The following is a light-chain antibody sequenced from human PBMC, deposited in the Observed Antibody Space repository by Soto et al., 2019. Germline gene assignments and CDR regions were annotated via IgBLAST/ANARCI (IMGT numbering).Light chain of an antibody. CDR1: SSDVGSYNL. J-gene: IGLJ2*01. V-gene: IGLV2-23*01. CDR2: EGS. CDR3: CSYADSSPLV. Sequence: QSALTQPASVSGSPGQSITISCTGTSSDVGSYNLVSWYQQHPGKAPKLMIYEGSKRPSGVSIRFSGSKSGNTASLTISGLQAEDQADYYCCSYADSSPLVFGGGTKVTVL.